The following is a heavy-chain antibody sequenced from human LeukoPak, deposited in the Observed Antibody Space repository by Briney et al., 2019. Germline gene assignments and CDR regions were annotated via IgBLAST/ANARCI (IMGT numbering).Heavy chain of an antibody. CDR3: ASFGCSSTSCYVGAFDI. CDR2: IYYSGST. CDR1: GGSISSYY. V-gene: IGHV4-59*01. D-gene: IGHD2-2*01. Sequence: PSETLSLTCTGSGGSISSYYWSWIRQPPGKGLEWIGYIYYSGSTNYNPSLKSRVTISVDTSKNQFSLKLSSVTAADTAVYYCASFGCSSTSCYVGAFDIWGQGTMVTVSS. J-gene: IGHJ3*02.